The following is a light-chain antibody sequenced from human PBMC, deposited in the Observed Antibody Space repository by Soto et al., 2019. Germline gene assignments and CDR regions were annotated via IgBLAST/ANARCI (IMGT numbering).Light chain of an antibody. CDR1: SSNIGINA. Sequence: QSVLTQPPSVSGTPGQRVTISCSGSSSNIGINAVNWYQQLPGTAPKLVIYDNNQRPSGVPDRFSGSKSGISASLAISGLQSEDEADYSCAAWDDSLNGLVFGTGTKLTVL. CDR3: AAWDDSLNGLV. J-gene: IGLJ1*01. CDR2: DNN. V-gene: IGLV1-44*01.